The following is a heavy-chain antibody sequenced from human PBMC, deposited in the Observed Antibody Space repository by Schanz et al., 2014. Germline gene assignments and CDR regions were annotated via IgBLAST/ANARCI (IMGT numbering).Heavy chain of an antibody. CDR3: AKELAAVGVVDY. CDR1: GFSFRKSA. Sequence: EVQLLESGGGLVQPGGSLRLSCAASGFSFRKSAMSWVRQAPGKGLEWVSALTGSGTTTYYADSVKGRFTISRDNSKNTLDLQMNSLRAEDTAIYYCAKELAAVGVVDYWGQGSLVTVSP. V-gene: IGHV3-23*01. D-gene: IGHD6-13*01. CDR2: LTGSGTTT. J-gene: IGHJ4*02.